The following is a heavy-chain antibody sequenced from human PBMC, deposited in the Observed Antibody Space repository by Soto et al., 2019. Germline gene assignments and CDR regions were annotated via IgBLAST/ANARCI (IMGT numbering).Heavy chain of an antibody. Sequence: SETLSLTCTVSGGSISSYYWSWIRQPAGKGLEWIGRIYATGSTDYNPSLRSRIVMSVDVSKKYFSLRLSSVTAADTGVYFCVRDGSKTLRDCFDPWGPGILVTVSS. CDR1: GGSISSYY. CDR3: VRDGSKTLRDCFDP. V-gene: IGHV4-4*07. J-gene: IGHJ5*02. CDR2: IYATGST. D-gene: IGHD4-17*01.